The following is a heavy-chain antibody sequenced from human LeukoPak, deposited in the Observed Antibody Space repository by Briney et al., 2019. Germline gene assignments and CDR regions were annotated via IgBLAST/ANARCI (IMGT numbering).Heavy chain of an antibody. CDR2: INHSGST. D-gene: IGHD3-22*01. CDR1: GGSFSGYY. V-gene: IGHV4-34*01. Sequence: SETLSLTCAVYGGSFSGYYWSWIRQPPGKGLEWIGEINHSGSTNYNPSLKSRVTISVDKPKNQFSLKLSSVTAADTAVYYCARLKYYYDSSGSRAEYFQHWGQGTLVTASS. J-gene: IGHJ1*01. CDR3: ARLKYYYDSSGSRAEYFQH.